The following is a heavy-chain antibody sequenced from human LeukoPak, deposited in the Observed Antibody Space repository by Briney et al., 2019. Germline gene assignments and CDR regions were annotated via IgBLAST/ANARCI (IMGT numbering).Heavy chain of an antibody. CDR3: AKSHYYDSSGQRLDY. Sequence: GGSLRLSCTASGFTFSSYGMHWVRQAPGKGLEWVAVISYDGSNKCYADSVKGRFTISRDNSKNTLYLQMNSLRAEDTAVYYCAKSHYYDSSGQRLDYWGQGTLVTVSS. D-gene: IGHD3-22*01. J-gene: IGHJ4*02. CDR1: GFTFSSYG. CDR2: ISYDGSNK. V-gene: IGHV3-30*18.